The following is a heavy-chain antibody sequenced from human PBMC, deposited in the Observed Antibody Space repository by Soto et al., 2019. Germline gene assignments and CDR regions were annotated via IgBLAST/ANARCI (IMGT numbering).Heavy chain of an antibody. Sequence: ESGGGVVQPGRSLRLSCATSGFVSNDYDIHWVRQAPGKGLAWLASISYDGTKKYYAQSLKGRLTISRDNSKNTLSLQLNSLGAEDRALYYCSRGIKGGLDAWGPGPLVTVSS. J-gene: IGHJ4*02. CDR2: ISYDGTKK. D-gene: IGHD2-21*01. V-gene: IGHV3-30*03. CDR3: SRGIKGGLDA. CDR1: GFVSNDYD.